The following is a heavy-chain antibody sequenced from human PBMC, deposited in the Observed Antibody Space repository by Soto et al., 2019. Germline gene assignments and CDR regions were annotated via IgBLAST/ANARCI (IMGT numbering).Heavy chain of an antibody. J-gene: IGHJ4*02. CDR3: AKVWGGYRGYDPSALDY. Sequence: EVQLVESGGGLVKPGGSLRLSCAASGFTFSSYSMNWVRQAPGKGLEWVSSISSSSSYIYYADSVKGRFTISRDNAXNXXYLQMNSLRAEDTAVYYCAKVWGGYRGYDPSALDYWGQGTLVTVSS. V-gene: IGHV3-21*01. CDR1: GFTFSSYS. CDR2: ISSSSSYI. D-gene: IGHD5-12*01.